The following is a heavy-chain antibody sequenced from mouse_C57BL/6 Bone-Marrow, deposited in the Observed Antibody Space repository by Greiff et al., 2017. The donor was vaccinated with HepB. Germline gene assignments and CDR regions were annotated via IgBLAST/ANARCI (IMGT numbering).Heavy chain of an antibody. CDR2: IYPSDSET. CDR3: ARGYYGSSYCYAMDY. J-gene: IGHJ4*01. Sequence: VQLQQPGAELVRPGSSVKLSCKASGYTFTSSWMDWVTQRPGQGLEWIGNIYPSDSETHYNQKFKDKATLTVDKSSSTAYMQLSSLTSEDSAVYYCARGYYGSSYCYAMDYWGQGTSVTVSS. V-gene: IGHV1-61*01. D-gene: IGHD1-1*01. CDR1: GYTFTSSW.